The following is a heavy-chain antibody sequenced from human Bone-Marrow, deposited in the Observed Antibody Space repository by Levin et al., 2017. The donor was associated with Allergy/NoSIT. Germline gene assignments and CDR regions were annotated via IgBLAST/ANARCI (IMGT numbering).Heavy chain of an antibody. V-gene: IGHV3-9*01. CDR2: ISWDSDRK. J-gene: IGHJ4*02. Sequence: GGSLRLSCTTSGFTFDDYAMHWVRQVPGKGLEWVSGISWDSDRKGYADSVKGRFTISRDNANKSLHLQMTSLRVDDTALYYCAKADSSGFSYVGFDFWGQGTLITVSS. CDR1: GFTFDDYA. D-gene: IGHD3-22*01. CDR3: AKADSSGFSYVGFDF.